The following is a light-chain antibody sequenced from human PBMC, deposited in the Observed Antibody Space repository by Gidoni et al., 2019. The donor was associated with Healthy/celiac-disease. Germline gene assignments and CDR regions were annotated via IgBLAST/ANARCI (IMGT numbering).Light chain of an antibody. Sequence: DIQMTQSPPTLSAFVGDRVTITCRASQSISSWLAWYQQKPGKAPKLLISKAATLESGVPSRFSGSGAGTEFALTISSLQPDDCATYYGKQYSSYSWTFGQGTKVEIK. CDR1: QSISSW. CDR3: KQYSSYSWT. V-gene: IGKV1-5*03. CDR2: KAA. J-gene: IGKJ1*01.